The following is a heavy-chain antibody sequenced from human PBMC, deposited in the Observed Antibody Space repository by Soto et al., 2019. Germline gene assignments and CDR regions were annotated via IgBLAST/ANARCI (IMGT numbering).Heavy chain of an antibody. Sequence: SETLSLTCTVSGGSISSYYWSWIRQPPGKGLEWIGYIYYSGSTNYNPSLKSRVTISVDTSKNQFSLKLSSVTAADTAVYYCARDHSGSYFYNRYYHYGMDVWGQGTTVTVSS. CDR1: GGSISSYY. D-gene: IGHD1-26*01. CDR3: ARDHSGSYFYNRYYHYGMDV. J-gene: IGHJ6*02. V-gene: IGHV4-59*01. CDR2: IYYSGST.